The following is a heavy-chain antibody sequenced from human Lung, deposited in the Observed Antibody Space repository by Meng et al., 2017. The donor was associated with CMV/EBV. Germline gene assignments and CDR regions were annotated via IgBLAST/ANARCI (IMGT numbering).Heavy chain of an antibody. J-gene: IGHJ5*02. CDR3: ARERGAGSTQRGWFDP. D-gene: IGHD3-10*01. CDR1: GGSFSGYY. Sequence: QAQLQQWGAGLLKPSETLSLACAVYGGSFSGYYWSWIRQPPGKGLEWIGEIKHSGSTNYNPSLKSRVTISVDTSKNQFSLKLSSVTAADTAVYYCARERGAGSTQRGWFDPWGQGTLLTVSS. CDR2: IKHSGST. V-gene: IGHV4-34*01.